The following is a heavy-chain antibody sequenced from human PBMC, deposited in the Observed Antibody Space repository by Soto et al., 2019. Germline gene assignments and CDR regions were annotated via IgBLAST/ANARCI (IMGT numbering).Heavy chain of an antibody. D-gene: IGHD2-21*02. CDR3: ASQRTADGFFDL. CDR2: IYGDDTK. J-gene: IGHJ2*01. V-gene: IGHV2-5*02. CDR1: GFFLTSSGVA. Sequence: QITLRESGPTLVKPTQTLTLTCTLSGFFLTSSGVAVGWVRQPPGKALEWLALIYGDDTKQYRPSLGGRLTITKDTSKTQVVLRMTNMDPVDTATYYCASQRTADGFFDLWGRGTLVTVSS.